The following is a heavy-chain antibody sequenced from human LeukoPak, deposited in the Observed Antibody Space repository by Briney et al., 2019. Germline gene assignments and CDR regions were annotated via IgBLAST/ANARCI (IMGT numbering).Heavy chain of an antibody. CDR3: ARGTLNIPGEHGAFDY. D-gene: IGHD1-14*01. Sequence: PGGSLRLSCAASGFTFSSYGMSWVRQAPGKGLEWVSAISGSGGSTYYADSVKGRFTISRDNSKNTLYLQVKSLRGEDTAVYYCARGTLNIPGEHGAFDYWGQGTLVTVSS. CDR1: GFTFSSYG. J-gene: IGHJ4*02. V-gene: IGHV3-23*01. CDR2: ISGSGGST.